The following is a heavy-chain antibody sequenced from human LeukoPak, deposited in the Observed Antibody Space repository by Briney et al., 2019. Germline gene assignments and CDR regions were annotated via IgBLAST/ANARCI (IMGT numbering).Heavy chain of an antibody. V-gene: IGHV4-34*01. CDR3: ARVGRFLEWLLSSSYYYYMDV. J-gene: IGHJ6*03. Sequence: SETLSLTCAVYGGSFSGYYWSWIRQPPGKGLEWIGEINHSGSTNYNPSLKSRVTISVDTSKNQFSLKLSSVTAADTAVYYCARVGRFLEWLLSSSYYYYMDVWGKGTTDTVSS. CDR1: GGSFSGYY. CDR2: INHSGST. D-gene: IGHD3-3*01.